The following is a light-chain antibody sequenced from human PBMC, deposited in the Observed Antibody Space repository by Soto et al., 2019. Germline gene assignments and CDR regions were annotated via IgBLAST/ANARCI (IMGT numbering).Light chain of an antibody. CDR3: QQYDYSRT. CDR1: QSIAAS. J-gene: IGKJ1*01. V-gene: IGKV1-5*01. CDR2: DVS. Sequence: DVQMTHSPSTLSASVGDSVTITCRASQSIAASLAWYQLKPGEAPKLLIYDVSNLESGVPSRFSGSGSGTEFSLTIRSLHPDDFATYYCQQYDYSRTFGQGTKVEIK.